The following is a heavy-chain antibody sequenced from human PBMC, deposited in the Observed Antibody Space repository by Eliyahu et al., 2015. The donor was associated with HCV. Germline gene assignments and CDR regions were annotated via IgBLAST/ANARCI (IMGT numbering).Heavy chain of an antibody. Sequence: FDDYAMHWVRQAPGXGLEWVSGISWXSGSIGYADSVKGRFTISRDNAKNSLYLQMNSLRAEDTALYYCAKDISTVARWYFDLWGRGTLVTVSS. D-gene: IGHD4-23*01. J-gene: IGHJ2*01. CDR3: AKDISTVARWYFDL. V-gene: IGHV3-9*01. CDR2: ISWXSGSI. CDR1: FDDYA.